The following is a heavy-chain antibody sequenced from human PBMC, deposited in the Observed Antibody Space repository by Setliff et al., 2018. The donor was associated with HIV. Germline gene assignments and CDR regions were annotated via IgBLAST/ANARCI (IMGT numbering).Heavy chain of an antibody. CDR3: AHGQTTYGVVIILGFDY. J-gene: IGHJ4*02. Sequence: SGPTLVNPTPTLTLTCTFSGFSLSTSGVGVGWIRQPPGKALEWLALIYWDGDKRYNPSLKGRATITKDISGSRVILTMTNVDPVDTATYYCAHGQTTYGVVIILGFDYWGQGTLVTGS. CDR2: IYWDGDK. CDR1: GFSLSTSGVG. V-gene: IGHV2-5*02. D-gene: IGHD3-3*01.